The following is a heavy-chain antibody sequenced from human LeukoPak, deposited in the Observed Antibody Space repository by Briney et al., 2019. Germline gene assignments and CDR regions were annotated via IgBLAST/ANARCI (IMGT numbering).Heavy chain of an antibody. Sequence: KPAESLTISCKGYAYTFTSYWIGWVRQMPGKGLEWTGITYPGDTDTRYSTSVQGLVNSSAVKSISTAYLQWRSLNASDTAMYYCARLPPGSGYYYCWLDPWGQGTLVIV. V-gene: IGHV5-51*03. CDR2: TYPGDTDT. CDR1: AYTFTSYW. J-gene: IGHJ5*02. CDR3: ARLPPGSGYYYCWLDP. D-gene: IGHD3-22*01.